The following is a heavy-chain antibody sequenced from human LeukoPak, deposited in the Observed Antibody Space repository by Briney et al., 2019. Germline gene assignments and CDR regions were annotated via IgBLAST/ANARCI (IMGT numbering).Heavy chain of an antibody. CDR2: IYYSGST. CDR3: ARHGERHYDFWSGYYTGAFDI. J-gene: IGHJ3*02. CDR1: GGSISSSSYY. D-gene: IGHD3-3*01. Sequence: SETLSLTCTVSGGSISSSSYYWGWIRQPPGKGLEWIGSIYYSGSTYYNPSLKSRVTVSVDTSKNQFSLKLSSVTAADTAVYYCARHGERHYDFWSGYYTGAFDIWGQGTMVTVSS. V-gene: IGHV4-39*01.